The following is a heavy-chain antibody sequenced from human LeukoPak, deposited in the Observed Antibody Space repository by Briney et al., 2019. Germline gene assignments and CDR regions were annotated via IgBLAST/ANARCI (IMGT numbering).Heavy chain of an antibody. V-gene: IGHV3-23*01. CDR1: AFTFSSYA. D-gene: IGHD3-22*01. J-gene: IGHJ4*02. CDR3: VSRGSGYYRY. Sequence: GRSLILSCAASAFTFSSYAMSWVRQAPGKGLEWVSAISGSVGSTYYADSVKGRFTISRDNSKNTLYLQMNSLRAEDTAVYYCVSRGSGYYRYWGQGTLVTVSS. CDR2: ISGSVGST.